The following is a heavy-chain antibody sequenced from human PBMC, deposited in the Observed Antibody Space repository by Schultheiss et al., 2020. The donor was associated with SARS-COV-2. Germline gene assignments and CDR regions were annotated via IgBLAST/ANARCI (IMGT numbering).Heavy chain of an antibody. J-gene: IGHJ4*02. CDR2: IYHSGST. V-gene: IGHV4-30-2*01. CDR3: ARGPAAGFPRVDY. Sequence: SETLSLTCAVSGGSISSGGYSWSWIRQPPGKGLEWIGYIYHSGSTYYNPSLKSRVTISVDRSKNQFSLKLSSVTAADTAVYYCARGPAAGFPRVDYWGQGTLVTVSS. CDR1: GGSISSGGYS. D-gene: IGHD6-13*01.